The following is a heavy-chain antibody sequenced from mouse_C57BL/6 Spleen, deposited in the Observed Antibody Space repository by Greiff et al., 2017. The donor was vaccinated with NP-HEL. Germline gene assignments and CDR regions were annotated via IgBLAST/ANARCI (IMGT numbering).Heavy chain of an antibody. D-gene: IGHD2-4*01. CDR2: ISSGGSYT. CDR1: GFTFSSYG. Sequence: EVQRVESGGDLVKPGGSLKLSCAASGFTFSSYGMSWVRQTPDKRLEWVATISSGGSYTYYPDSVKGRFTISRDNAKNTLYLQMSSLKSEDTAMYYCARHGYDYDEVDYWGQGTTLTVSS. CDR3: ARHGYDYDEVDY. V-gene: IGHV5-6*01. J-gene: IGHJ2*01.